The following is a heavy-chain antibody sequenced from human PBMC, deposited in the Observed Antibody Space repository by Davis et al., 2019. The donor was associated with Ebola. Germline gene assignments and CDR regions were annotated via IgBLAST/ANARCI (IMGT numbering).Heavy chain of an antibody. CDR2: ISWDGGST. Sequence: PPGSLSLSCAASGSIFAHNAMHWVRQDTANGLEWVSVISWDGGSTYYADSVKGRITISRDNSKNSLYLQMNSLRAEDTALYYCAKGSITIFGVVTDYYGMDVWGQVTTVTVSS. CDR1: GSIFAHNA. CDR3: AKGSITIFGVVTDYYGMDV. J-gene: IGHJ6*02. V-gene: IGHV3-43D*03. D-gene: IGHD3-3*01.